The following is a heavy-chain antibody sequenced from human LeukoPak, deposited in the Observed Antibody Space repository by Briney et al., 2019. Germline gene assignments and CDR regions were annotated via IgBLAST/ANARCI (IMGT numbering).Heavy chain of an antibody. CDR2: IYSGGST. V-gene: IGHV3-53*01. J-gene: IGHJ3*02. CDR3: ARTYYDSSGPVVADAFDI. D-gene: IGHD3-22*01. Sequence: PGGSLRLSCEASGFTVSSNYMSWVRQAPGKGLEWVSVIYSGGSTYYADSVKGRFTISRDNSKNTLYLQMNSLRAEDTAVYYCARTYYDSSGPVVADAFDIWGQGTMVTVSS. CDR1: GFTVSSNY.